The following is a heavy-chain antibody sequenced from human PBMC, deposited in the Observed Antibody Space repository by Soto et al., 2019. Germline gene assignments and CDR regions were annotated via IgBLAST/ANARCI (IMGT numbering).Heavy chain of an antibody. CDR2: MNPNSGNT. D-gene: IGHD3-3*01. V-gene: IGHV1-8*01. CDR1: GYTFTSYD. J-gene: IGHJ5*02. Sequence: GASVKVSCKASGYTFTSYDINWVRQATGQGLEWMGWMNPNSGNTGYAQKFQGRVTMTRNTSISTAYMELSSLRSEDTAVYYYAGGAWPDVFWRGYSIKLPFHPWGQEPRFTFS. CDR3: AGGAWPDVFWRGYSIKLPFHP.